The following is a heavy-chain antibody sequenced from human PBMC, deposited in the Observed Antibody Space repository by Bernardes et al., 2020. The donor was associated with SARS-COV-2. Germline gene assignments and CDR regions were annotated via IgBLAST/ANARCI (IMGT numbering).Heavy chain of an antibody. J-gene: IGHJ4*02. Sequence: SETLSLTCTVSGGSISSGYYWNWVRQHPGKGLEWIGYIYYIGSTYYNPSLKSRLIISVDTSKNQFSLKLSSVTAADTAVYYCARLHCSDGVCHHIDSWGQGTLVTVSS. V-gene: IGHV4-31*03. CDR1: GGSISSGYY. D-gene: IGHD2-8*01. CDR3: ARLHCSDGVCHHIDS. CDR2: IYYIGST.